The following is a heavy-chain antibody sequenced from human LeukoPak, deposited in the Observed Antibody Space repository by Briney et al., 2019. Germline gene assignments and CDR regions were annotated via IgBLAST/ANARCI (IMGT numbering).Heavy chain of an antibody. CDR3: ARARGSSGWSDY. CDR2: IYYSGST. J-gene: IGHJ4*02. V-gene: IGHV4-59*01. CDR1: GASMRNYY. D-gene: IGHD6-19*01. Sequence: SETLSLTCTVSGASMRNYYWSWIRQPPGKGLEWIGYIYYSGSTDYNPSLKSRVTLSVDTSKNHFSLNLTSVTAADTAVYYCARARGSSGWSDYWGQGTLVTVSS.